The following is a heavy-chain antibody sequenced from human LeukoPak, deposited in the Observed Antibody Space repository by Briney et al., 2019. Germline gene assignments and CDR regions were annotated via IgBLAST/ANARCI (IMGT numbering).Heavy chain of an antibody. J-gene: IGHJ4*02. D-gene: IGHD3-22*01. V-gene: IGHV4-59*01. CDR3: ARGGYYYYDSSGYYGD. Sequence: ETLSLTCTVSGGSISSYYWSWIRQPPGKGLEWIGYIYYSGSTNYNPSLKSRVTISVDTSKNQFSLKLSSVTAADTAVYYCARGGYYYYDSSGYYGDWGQGTLVTVSS. CDR1: GGSISSYY. CDR2: IYYSGST.